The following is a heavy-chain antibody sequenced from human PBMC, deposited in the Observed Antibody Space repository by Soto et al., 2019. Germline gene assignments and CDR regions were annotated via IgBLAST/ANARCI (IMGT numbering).Heavy chain of an antibody. J-gene: IGHJ4*02. Sequence: SETLSLSCTVCGGSLYNYYWSWIRQPPGKGLEWIGYIYYSGSTNSNPSLKSRVTISVDTSKKQFSLRLSSVTAADTAVYYCARGPTYGDPDSWGQGTLVTVSS. V-gene: IGHV4-59*08. CDR2: IYYSGST. CDR1: GGSLYNYY. CDR3: ARGPTYGDPDS. D-gene: IGHD4-17*01.